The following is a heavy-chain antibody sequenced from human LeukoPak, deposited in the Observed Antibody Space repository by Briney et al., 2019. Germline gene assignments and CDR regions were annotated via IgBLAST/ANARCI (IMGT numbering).Heavy chain of an antibody. CDR1: GFTFTSSA. D-gene: IGHD1-1*01. V-gene: IGHV1-58*02. CDR2: IVVGNGNT. J-gene: IGHJ4*02. Sequence: ASVKVSCKASGFTFTSSAMQWVRQARGQRLEWIGWIVVGNGNTNYAQKFQERVTITRDMSTSTAYMELSSLRSEDTAVYYCARVSLMDDRSRVLSEYWGQGTLVTVSS. CDR3: ARVSLMDDRSRVLSEY.